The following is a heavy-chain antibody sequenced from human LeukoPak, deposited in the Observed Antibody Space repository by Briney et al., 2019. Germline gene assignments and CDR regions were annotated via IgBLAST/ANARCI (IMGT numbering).Heavy chain of an antibody. Sequence: SQTLSLTCAISGDSFSSKSAAWNWIRQSPSRGLEWLGRTYYRSKWYNDYAVSVKSRITINPDTSKNQFSLQLNSVTPEDTAVYYCARSGAKYYYDLYYFDYWGQGTLVTVSS. V-gene: IGHV6-1*01. J-gene: IGHJ4*02. CDR2: TYYRSKWYN. CDR1: GDSFSSKSAA. CDR3: ARSGAKYYYDLYYFDY. D-gene: IGHD3-22*01.